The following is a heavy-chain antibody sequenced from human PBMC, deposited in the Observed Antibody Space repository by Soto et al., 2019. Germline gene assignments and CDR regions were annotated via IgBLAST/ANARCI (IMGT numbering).Heavy chain of an antibody. V-gene: IGHV3-7*01. CDR1: GFTFSSYW. CDR2: IKQDGSEK. Sequence: EVQLVESGGGLVQPGGSLRLSCAASGFTFSSYWMSWVRQAPGKGLEWVANIKQDGSEKYYVDSVKGRFTISRDNAKNSLYLQMKSLRAEDTAVYYCARDRILRYFDWSGDYYYGMDVWGQGTTVTVSS. CDR3: ARDRILRYFDWSGDYYYGMDV. J-gene: IGHJ6*02. D-gene: IGHD3-9*01.